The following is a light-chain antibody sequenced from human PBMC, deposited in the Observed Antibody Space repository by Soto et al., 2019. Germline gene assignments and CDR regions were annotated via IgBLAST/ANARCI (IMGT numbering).Light chain of an antibody. CDR1: QSIGTW. J-gene: IGKJ5*01. Sequence: DIQFTQFPPYLSASVGERVKITCRASQSIGTWLAWHQQKPGKAPNLLMFDASTLHTGVPSRFSGSGDGTEFTLSISSLQPDDSAIYFCRQYKTYTFGRGTRLEIK. CDR3: RQYKTYT. CDR2: DAS. V-gene: IGKV1-5*01.